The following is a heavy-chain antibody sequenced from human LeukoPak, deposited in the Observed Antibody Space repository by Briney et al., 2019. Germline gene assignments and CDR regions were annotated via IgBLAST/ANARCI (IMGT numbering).Heavy chain of an antibody. Sequence: GGSLRLSCAASGFTFSNYAMHWVRQAPGKGLEWVAVISYDGSNKYYADSVKGRFTISRDNSKNTLYLQVNSLRAEDTAVYYCARGPYYYDSSGYYRAFDIWGQGAMVTVSS. J-gene: IGHJ3*02. CDR3: ARGPYYYDSSGYYRAFDI. V-gene: IGHV3-30*01. CDR2: ISYDGSNK. D-gene: IGHD3-22*01. CDR1: GFTFSNYA.